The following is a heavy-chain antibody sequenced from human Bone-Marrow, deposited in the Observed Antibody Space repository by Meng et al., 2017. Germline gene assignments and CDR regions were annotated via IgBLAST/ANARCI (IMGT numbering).Heavy chain of an antibody. J-gene: IGHJ6*02. CDR3: TTLPWRGSGEDSGYYYYGMDV. D-gene: IGHD3-10*01. CDR1: GFTFSNAW. Sequence: GGSLRLSCAASGFTFSNAWMSWVRQAPGKGLEWVGRIKSKTDGGTTDYAAPVKGRFTISRDDSKNTLYLQMNSLKTEDTAVYYCTTLPWRGSGEDSGYYYYGMDVWGQGTTVTVSS. V-gene: IGHV3-15*01. CDR2: IKSKTDGGTT.